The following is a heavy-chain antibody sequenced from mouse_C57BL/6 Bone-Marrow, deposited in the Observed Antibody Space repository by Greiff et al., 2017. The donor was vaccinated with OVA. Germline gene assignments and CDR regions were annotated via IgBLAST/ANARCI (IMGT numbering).Heavy chain of an antibody. CDR3: ARWGYGSLYYFDY. CDR2: INPYNGGT. V-gene: IGHV1-19*01. CDR1: GYTFTDYY. J-gene: IGHJ2*01. Sequence: EVQLKQSGPVLVKPGASVKMSCKASGYTFTDYYMNWVKQSHGKSLEWIGVINPYNGGTSYNQKFKGKATLTVDKSSSTAYMELNSLTSEDSAVYYCARWGYGSLYYFDYWGQGTTLTVSS. D-gene: IGHD1-1*01.